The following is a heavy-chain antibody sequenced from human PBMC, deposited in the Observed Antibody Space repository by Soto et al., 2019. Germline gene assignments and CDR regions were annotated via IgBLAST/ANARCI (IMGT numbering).Heavy chain of an antibody. D-gene: IGHD3-10*01. Sequence: QVQLVESGGGVVQPGNSLRLSCAASGFTFSSYGMHWVRQAPGMRLEWVAIISYDGSNQYYADSMKGRFTISRDNSKNTLYLQMNSLRAEDTAVYYCAKRRQLGDYYYYGMDVWGQGTTVTVSS. CDR2: ISYDGSNQ. CDR1: GFTFSSYG. J-gene: IGHJ6*02. CDR3: AKRRQLGDYYYYGMDV. V-gene: IGHV3-30*18.